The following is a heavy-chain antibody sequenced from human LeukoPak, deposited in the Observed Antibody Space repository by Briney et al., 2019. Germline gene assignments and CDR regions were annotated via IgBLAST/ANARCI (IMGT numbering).Heavy chain of an antibody. CDR2: INHSGST. V-gene: IGHV4-34*01. CDR1: GGSFSGYY. J-gene: IGHJ5*02. D-gene: IGHD6-13*01. Sequence: LETLSLTCAVYGGSFSGYYWSWIRQPPGKGLEWIGEINHSGSTNYNPSLKSRVTISVDTSKNQFSLKLSSVTAADTAVYYCARGHGSSWYLYPNWFDPWGQGTLVTVSS. CDR3: ARGHGSSWYLYPNWFDP.